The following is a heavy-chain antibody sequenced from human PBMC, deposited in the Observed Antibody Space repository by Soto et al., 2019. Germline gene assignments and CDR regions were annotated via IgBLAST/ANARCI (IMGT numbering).Heavy chain of an antibody. CDR2: ISAYNGNT. CDR3: ARGSPITMVRGDSYGMDV. Sequence: ASVKVSCKASCYTFTSYGISWVRQAPGQGLEWMGWISAYNGNTNYAQKLQGRVTMTTDTSTSTAYMELRSLRSDDTAVYYCARGSPITMVRGDSYGMDVWGQGTTVTV. V-gene: IGHV1-18*01. CDR1: CYTFTSYG. J-gene: IGHJ6*02. D-gene: IGHD3-10*01.